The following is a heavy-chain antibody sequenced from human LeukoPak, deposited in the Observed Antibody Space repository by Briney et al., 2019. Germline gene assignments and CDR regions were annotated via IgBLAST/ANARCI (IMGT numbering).Heavy chain of an antibody. CDR3: AGGYSYGDNWFDP. Sequence: SETLSLTCTVSGGSISSGASDWGWIRQHPKRGLEWIGYIYHSGSTYYNPSLKSRVTISVDRSKNQFSLKLSSVTAADTAVYYCAGGYSYGDNWFDPWGQGTLVTVSS. V-gene: IGHV4-30-2*01. CDR1: GGSISSGASD. J-gene: IGHJ5*02. D-gene: IGHD5-18*01. CDR2: IYHSGST.